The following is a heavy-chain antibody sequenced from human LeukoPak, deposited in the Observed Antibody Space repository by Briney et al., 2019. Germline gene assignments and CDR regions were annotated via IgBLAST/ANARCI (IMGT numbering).Heavy chain of an antibody. CDR1: GFTFSNAW. V-gene: IGHV3-7*01. CDR3: ARNVYRTFDS. J-gene: IGHJ4*02. Sequence: TGGSLRLSCAASGFTFSNAWMSWVRQAPGKGLEWVANIKQDGSEKYYVDSVKDRFTISRDNAKNSLYLQMNSLRVEDTAVYYCARNVYRTFDSWDQGTLVTVSS. CDR2: IKQDGSEK. D-gene: IGHD1-14*01.